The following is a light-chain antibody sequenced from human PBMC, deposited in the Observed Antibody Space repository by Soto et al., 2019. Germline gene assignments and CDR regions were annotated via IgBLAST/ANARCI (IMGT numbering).Light chain of an antibody. Sequence: EIEMTQSPATLSVSPGERATLSCRASQSVSSNLAWYQQKPGQAPRLLIYGASTRATGIPARFSGSGSGTEFTLTISSLQSEDFAVYSCQHYNNWPPLTFGGGTKVEIK. CDR3: QHYNNWPPLT. CDR2: GAS. V-gene: IGKV3-15*01. J-gene: IGKJ4*01. CDR1: QSVSSN.